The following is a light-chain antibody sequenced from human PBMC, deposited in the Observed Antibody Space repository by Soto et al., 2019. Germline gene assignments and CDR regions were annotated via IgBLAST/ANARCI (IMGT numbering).Light chain of an antibody. CDR1: NSDVGDYNY. V-gene: IGLV2-14*01. CDR2: DVF. Sequence: QSALTQPASVSGSPGQSITISCTGTNSDVGDYNYVSWYQQHPGQAPELMIYDVFNRPSGVSNRFSGSKSGNTASLTISGVQVDDEADYYCSSYTSSSTLVFGGGTKLTVL. J-gene: IGLJ2*01. CDR3: SSYTSSSTLV.